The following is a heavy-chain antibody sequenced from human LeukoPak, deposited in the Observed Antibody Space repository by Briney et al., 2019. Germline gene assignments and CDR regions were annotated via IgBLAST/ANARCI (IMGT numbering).Heavy chain of an antibody. CDR3: AIVCPSCPLDAFDI. CDR1: GGTFSSYA. V-gene: IGHV1-69*01. J-gene: IGHJ3*02. CDR2: IIPIFGTA. Sequence: SATVSCKASGGTFSSYAISWVRQAPGQGLEWMGGIIPIFGTANYAQKFQGRVTITADESTSTAYMELSSLRSEDTAVYHCAIVCPSCPLDAFDIWGQGTMVTVSS. D-gene: IGHD2-2*01.